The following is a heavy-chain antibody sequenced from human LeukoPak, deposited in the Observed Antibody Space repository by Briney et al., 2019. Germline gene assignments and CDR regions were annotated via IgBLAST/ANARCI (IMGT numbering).Heavy chain of an antibody. Sequence: QAGGSLRLSCAASGFTFSDYWMTWVRQAPGKGLEWVANIKPDGSAKYYVDSVKGRFTISRDNAKNSLYLQLNSLRAEDTAVYYCVGRAYWGQGTLVTVSS. V-gene: IGHV3-7*01. CDR2: IKPDGSAK. CDR1: GFTFSDYW. CDR3: VGRAY. J-gene: IGHJ4*02.